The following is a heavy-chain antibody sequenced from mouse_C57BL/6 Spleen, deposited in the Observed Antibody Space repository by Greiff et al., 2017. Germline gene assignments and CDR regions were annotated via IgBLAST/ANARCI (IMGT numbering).Heavy chain of an antibody. CDR2: ISGGGGNT. CDR3: ARQRDYEYFDY. Sequence: EVKLMESGGGLVKPGGSLKLSCAASGFTFSSYTMSWVRQTPEKRLEWVATISGGGGNTYYPDSVKGRFTIARDNAKNTLYLQMSSLRSEDTALYYCARQRDYEYFDYWGQGTTLTVSS. D-gene: IGHD2-4*01. J-gene: IGHJ2*01. V-gene: IGHV5-9*01. CDR1: GFTFSSYT.